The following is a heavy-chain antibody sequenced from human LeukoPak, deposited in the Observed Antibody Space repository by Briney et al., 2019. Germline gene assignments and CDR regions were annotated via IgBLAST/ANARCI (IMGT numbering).Heavy chain of an antibody. CDR1: GGSISSGNYY. D-gene: IGHD3-22*01. CDR3: ASAQQDYYDSSGHGDY. Sequence: SETLSLTCTVSGGSISSGNYYWVGIPQPPGRGLNGFGTIYYSGSTYYNPSLKSRVTISVATSKNQFSLKLSSVTAADTAVYYCASAQQDYYDSSGHGDYWGQGTLVTVSS. CDR2: IYYSGST. J-gene: IGHJ4*02. V-gene: IGHV4-30-4*01.